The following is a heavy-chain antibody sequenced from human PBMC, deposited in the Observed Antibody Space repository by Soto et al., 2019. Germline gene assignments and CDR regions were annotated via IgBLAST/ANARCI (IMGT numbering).Heavy chain of an antibody. CDR1: GYTFTSYA. J-gene: IGHJ4*02. V-gene: IGHV1-3*01. CDR3: ARVRYYYDSSDPGAFDY. CDR2: INAGNGNT. D-gene: IGHD3-22*01. Sequence: ASVKVSCKASGYTFTSYAMHWVRQAPGQRLEWMGWINAGNGNTKYSQKFQGRVTITRDTSASTAYMELSSLRSEDTAVYYCARVRYYYDSSDPGAFDYWGRGTLVTVSS.